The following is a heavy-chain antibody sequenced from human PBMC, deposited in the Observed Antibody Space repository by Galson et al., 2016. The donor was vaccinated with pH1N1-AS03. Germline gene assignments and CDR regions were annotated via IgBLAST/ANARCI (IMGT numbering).Heavy chain of an antibody. CDR3: ARDSGRDTWTAYSFAS. D-gene: IGHD1-1*01. V-gene: IGHV3-23*01. CDR1: GFTLSGYW. CDR2: ITGTSGTT. J-gene: IGHJ4*02. Sequence: SLRLSCAASGFTLSGYWMTWVRQAPGKGLEWVATITGTSGTTDYADSVKGRFTVSRENPRNTLYLQMNNLRAEDSALYYCARDSGRDTWTAYSFASWGQGALVTVSS.